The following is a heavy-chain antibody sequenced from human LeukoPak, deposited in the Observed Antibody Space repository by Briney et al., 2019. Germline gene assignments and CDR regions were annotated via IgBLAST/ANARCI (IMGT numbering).Heavy chain of an antibody. CDR2: IGPSGNRI. D-gene: IGHD2-2*01. J-gene: IGHJ5*02. Sequence: AGGSLRLSCAASGLTFSPYSMNWVRQAPGKGLEWVSYIGPSGNRINYAESVKGRFTISRDNAKNSLYLQMDSLRDEDTAVYYCAKDTSYCSSTSCYALFDPWGQGTLVTVSS. CDR1: GLTFSPYS. V-gene: IGHV3-48*02. CDR3: AKDTSYCSSTSCYALFDP.